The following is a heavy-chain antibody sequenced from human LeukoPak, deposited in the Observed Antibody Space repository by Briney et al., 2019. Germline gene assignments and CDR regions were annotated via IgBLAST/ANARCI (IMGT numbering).Heavy chain of an antibody. J-gene: IGHJ5*02. CDR1: GFTFSSYW. D-gene: IGHD1-26*01. Sequence: QPGGSLRLSCAASGFTFSSYWMSWVRQAPGKGLEWVSYISSSGSTIYYADSVKGRFTISRDNAKNSLYLQMNSLRAEDTAVYYCARAGSGRSPDWFDPWGQGTLVTVSS. CDR2: ISSSGSTI. CDR3: ARAGSGRSPDWFDP. V-gene: IGHV3-48*04.